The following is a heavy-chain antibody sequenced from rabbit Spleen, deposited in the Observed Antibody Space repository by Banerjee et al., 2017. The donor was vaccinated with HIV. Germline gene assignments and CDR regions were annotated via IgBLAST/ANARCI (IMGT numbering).Heavy chain of an antibody. CDR1: GFDFSSYG. Sequence: QEQLVESGGGLVQPGGSLKLSCKASGFDFSSYGVSWVRQAPGKGLEWIGYIDPIFGSTYYASWAKGRFTISKTSSTKVTLQMTSLTAADTATYFCARDLVAVIGWNFNLWGPGTLVTVS. D-gene: IGHD1-1*01. CDR2: IDPIFGST. J-gene: IGHJ4*01. V-gene: IGHV1S45*01. CDR3: ARDLVAVIGWNFNL.